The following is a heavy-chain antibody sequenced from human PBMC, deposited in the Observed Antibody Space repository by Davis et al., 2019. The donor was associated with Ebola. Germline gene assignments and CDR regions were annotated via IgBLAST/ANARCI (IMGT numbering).Heavy chain of an antibody. CDR1: GFMFSTYG. D-gene: IGHD5-12*01. CDR2: ISYDGKNK. Sequence: PGGSLSLSCAASGFMFSTYGMHWVRQAPGKGLEWVTVISYDGKNKYYRDSVKGRFTISRDNSKNMLFLHMNSLRVEDTATYYCSKDNGYDFNWIDPWGQGTLVTVSS. V-gene: IGHV3-30*18. CDR3: SKDNGYDFNWIDP. J-gene: IGHJ5*02.